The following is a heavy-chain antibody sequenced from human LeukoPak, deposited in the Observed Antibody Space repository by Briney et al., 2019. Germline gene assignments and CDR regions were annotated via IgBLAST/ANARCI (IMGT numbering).Heavy chain of an antibody. CDR1: GYTFTSYG. CDR3: ARDLFLIVVVPAAIHNGMDV. D-gene: IGHD2-2*01. Sequence: ASVKVSCKASGYTFTSYGISWVRQAPGQGLEWMGWISAYNGNTNYAQKLQGRVTMTTDTSTSTAYMELRSLRSDDMAVYYCARDLFLIVVVPAAIHNGMDVWGQGTTVTVSS. CDR2: ISAYNGNT. V-gene: IGHV1-18*03. J-gene: IGHJ6*02.